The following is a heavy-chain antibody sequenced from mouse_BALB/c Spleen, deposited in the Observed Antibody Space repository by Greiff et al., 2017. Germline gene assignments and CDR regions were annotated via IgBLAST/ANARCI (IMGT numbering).Heavy chain of an antibody. J-gene: IGHJ4*01. D-gene: IGHD2-4*01. CDR1: GFSLTSYG. CDR3: ARNDYDVAMDY. V-gene: IGHV2-9*02. Sequence: VKLVESGPGLVAPSQSLSITCTVSGFSLTSYGVHWVRQPPGKGLEWLGVIWAGGSTNYNSALMSRLSISKDNSKSQVFLKMNSLQTDDTAMYYCARNDYDVAMDYWGQGTSVTVSS. CDR2: IWAGGST.